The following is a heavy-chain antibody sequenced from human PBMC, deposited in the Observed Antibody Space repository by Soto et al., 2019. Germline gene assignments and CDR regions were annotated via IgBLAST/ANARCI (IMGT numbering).Heavy chain of an antibody. CDR2: INHSGST. Sequence: QVQLQQWGAGLLKPSETLSLTCAVYGGSFSGYYWSWIRQPPGKGLEWIGEINHSGSTNYNPFLKSRVTISVDTSKNQFALKLSSVTAADTAVYYCASGYSGYDEGYYFDYWGQGTLVTVSS. CDR3: ASGYSGYDEGYYFDY. CDR1: GGSFSGYY. D-gene: IGHD5-12*01. V-gene: IGHV4-34*01. J-gene: IGHJ4*02.